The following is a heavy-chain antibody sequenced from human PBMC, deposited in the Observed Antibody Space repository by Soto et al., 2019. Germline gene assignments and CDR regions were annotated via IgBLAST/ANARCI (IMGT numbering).Heavy chain of an antibody. CDR1: GGSISSYH. J-gene: IGHJ6*02. Sequence: SETLSLTCTVSGGSISSYHWSWIRQPPGKGPEWIGYIHYSGSTTYNPFLKSRVSISADTSNNQFSLSLSSVTAADTAVYYCAREGGNAARFYYFYGMDVWGQGTTVTVS. V-gene: IGHV4-59*01. CDR2: IHYSGST. D-gene: IGHD6-6*01. CDR3: AREGGNAARFYYFYGMDV.